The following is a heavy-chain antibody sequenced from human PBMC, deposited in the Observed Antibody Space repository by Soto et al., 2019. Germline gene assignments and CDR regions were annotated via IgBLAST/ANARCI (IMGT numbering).Heavy chain of an antibody. J-gene: IGHJ5*02. CDR2: INAGNGNT. D-gene: IGHD3-10*01. V-gene: IGHV1-3*01. Sequence: QVQLVQSGAEVKKPGASVKVSCKASGYTFTSCAMHWVRQAPGQRLEWMGWINAGNGNTKYSQKFQGRVTITRDTSASTAYMELSSLRSEDTAVYYCAREGWYGSGSLGFDPWGQGTLVTVSS. CDR1: GYTFTSCA. CDR3: AREGWYGSGSLGFDP.